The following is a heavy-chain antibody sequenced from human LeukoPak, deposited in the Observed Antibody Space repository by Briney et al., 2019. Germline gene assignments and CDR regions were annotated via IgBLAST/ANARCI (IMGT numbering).Heavy chain of an antibody. D-gene: IGHD6-13*01. V-gene: IGHV1-69*06. CDR3: ARDARIAATTGGWFDP. Sequence: EASVKVSCKASGGTFSSYAISWVRQAPGQGLEWMGGIIPIFGTANYAQKFQGRVTITADKSTSTAYMELSSLRSEDTAVYYCARDARIAATTGGWFDPWGQGTLVTVSS. CDR1: GGTFSSYA. CDR2: IIPIFGTA. J-gene: IGHJ5*02.